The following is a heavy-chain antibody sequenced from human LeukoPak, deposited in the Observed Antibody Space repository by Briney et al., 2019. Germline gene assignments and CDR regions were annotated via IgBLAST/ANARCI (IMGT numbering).Heavy chain of an antibody. D-gene: IGHD5-18*01. J-gene: IGHJ4*02. CDR2: IYSGGST. CDR3: ARGYSYGYEYFDY. Sequence: PGGSLRLSCAGSGFTVSDNYMTWVRQAPGQGLEWVSVIYSGGSTYYADSVKGRFTISRDNSKNTLYLQMNSLRAEDTAVYYCARGYSYGYEYFDYWGQGTLVTVSS. CDR1: GFTVSDNY. V-gene: IGHV3-53*01.